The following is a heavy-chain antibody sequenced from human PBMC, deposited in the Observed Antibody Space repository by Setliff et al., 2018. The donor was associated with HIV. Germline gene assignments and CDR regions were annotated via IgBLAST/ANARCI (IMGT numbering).Heavy chain of an antibody. CDR3: ITHYYDSSGYSPNYFDS. Sequence: PGGSLRLSCTISGVTFGDSSMGWVRQAPGKGLEWVAFIRSKVYGGTIEYAASVTDRFTISRDDSKSIAYLQMNSLKTEDTAVYCCITHYYDSSGYSPNYFDSWGQGTLVTVSS. CDR2: IRSKVYGGTI. V-gene: IGHV3-49*04. D-gene: IGHD3-22*01. CDR1: GVTFGDSS. J-gene: IGHJ4*02.